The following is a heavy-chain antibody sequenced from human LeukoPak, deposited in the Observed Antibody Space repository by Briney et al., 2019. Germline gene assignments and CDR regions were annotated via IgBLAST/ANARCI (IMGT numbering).Heavy chain of an antibody. J-gene: IGHJ4*02. D-gene: IGHD4-23*01. Sequence: SETLSLTCTVSGGSISSGDYYWSWIRQPPGKGLEWIGYIYYSGSTYYNPSLKSRVTISVGTSKNQFSLKLSSVTAADTAVYYCARVTSGVTPDYWGQGTLVTVSS. CDR1: GGSISSGDYY. V-gene: IGHV4-30-4*08. CDR2: IYYSGST. CDR3: ARVTSGVTPDY.